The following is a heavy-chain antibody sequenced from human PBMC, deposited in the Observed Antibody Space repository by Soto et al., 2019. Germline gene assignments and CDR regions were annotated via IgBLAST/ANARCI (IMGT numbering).Heavy chain of an antibody. CDR1: GGSISSHY. Sequence: SGTLSLTCTVSGGSISSHYWSWIRQPPGKGLEWIGYIYYSGSTNYNPSLKSRVTISVDTSKNQFSLKLSSVTAADTAVYYCARDYGSGSYGLDYWGQGTLVTVS. V-gene: IGHV4-59*11. D-gene: IGHD3-10*01. CDR2: IYYSGST. J-gene: IGHJ4*02. CDR3: ARDYGSGSYGLDY.